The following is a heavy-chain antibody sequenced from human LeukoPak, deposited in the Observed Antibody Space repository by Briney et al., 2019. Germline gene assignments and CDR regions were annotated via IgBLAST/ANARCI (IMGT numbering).Heavy chain of an antibody. D-gene: IGHD2-21*01. CDR2: ISAYNGRR. V-gene: IGHV1-18*01. CDR1: GYTFASYG. CDR3: ARDQGGGNCDF. J-gene: IGHJ4*02. Sequence: ASVKVSFKASGYTFASYGFSWVRQAPGQGLEWMGWISAYNGRRTYAQNFQGRVSMTTDSSTNTAYMELRSLRPDDTAVYYCARDQGGGNCDFWGQGSLVTASS.